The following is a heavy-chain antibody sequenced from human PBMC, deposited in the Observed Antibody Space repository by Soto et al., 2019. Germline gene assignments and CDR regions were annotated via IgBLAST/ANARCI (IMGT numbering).Heavy chain of an antibody. V-gene: IGHV3-7*03. CDR3: ARGGVRSYYYGMDV. D-gene: IGHD1-1*01. CDR2: IKQDGSEK. CDR1: GFTFSSYW. J-gene: IGHJ6*02. Sequence: GGSLRLSCAASGFTFSSYWMSWVRQAPGKGLEWVANIKQDGSEKYYVDSVKGRFTISRDNAKNSLYLQMNSLRAEDTAVYYCARGGVRSYYYGMDVWGQGTTVTVYS.